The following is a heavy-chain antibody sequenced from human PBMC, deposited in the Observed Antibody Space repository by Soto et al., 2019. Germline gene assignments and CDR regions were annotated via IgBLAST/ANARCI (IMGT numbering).Heavy chain of an antibody. Sequence: PGGSLRLSCAASGFTFSSYGMHWVRQAPGKGLEWVAVISYDGSNKYYADSVKGRFTISRDNSKNTLYLQMNSLRAEDTAVYYCAKGHGAPSVWGQGTLVTVSS. V-gene: IGHV3-30*18. CDR3: AKGHGAPSV. CDR2: ISYDGSNK. J-gene: IGHJ4*02. CDR1: GFTFSSYG.